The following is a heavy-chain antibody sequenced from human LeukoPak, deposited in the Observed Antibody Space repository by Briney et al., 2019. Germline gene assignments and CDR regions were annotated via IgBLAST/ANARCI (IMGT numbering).Heavy chain of an antibody. CDR1: GYTFTSYG. D-gene: IGHD6-6*01. J-gene: IGHJ4*02. Sequence: ASVKVSCKASGYTFTSYGISWVRQAPGQELEWMGWINPNSGGTNYAQKFQGRVTMTRDTSISTAYMELSRLRSDDTAVYYCARDLKAARSYYDYWGQGTLVTVSS. CDR3: ARDLKAARSYYDY. V-gene: IGHV1-2*02. CDR2: INPNSGGT.